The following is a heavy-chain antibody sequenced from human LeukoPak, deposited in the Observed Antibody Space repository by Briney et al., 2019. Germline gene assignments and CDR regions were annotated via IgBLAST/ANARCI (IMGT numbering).Heavy chain of an antibody. D-gene: IGHD2/OR15-2a*01. CDR3: ARDGLNKLGFGY. Sequence: GGSLRLSCEGSGFTFSSNWMSWVRQAPGKGLEWVANIKQDGSDKNYVDSVKGRFTISRDNAKNSLYLQMNSLRAEDTAVYYCARDGLNKLGFGYWGQGTLVTVSS. J-gene: IGHJ4*02. V-gene: IGHV3-7*01. CDR1: GFTFSSNW. CDR2: IKQDGSDK.